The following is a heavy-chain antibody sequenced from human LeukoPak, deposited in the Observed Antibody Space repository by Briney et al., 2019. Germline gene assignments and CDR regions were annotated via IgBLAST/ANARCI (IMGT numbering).Heavy chain of an antibody. Sequence: PSETLSLTCTVSGGSISSSSYYWGWIRQPPGKGLEWIGNFYYSGSTYYNPSLKSRVTMSVDTSKNQFSLKLSSVTAADTAVYYCARASVWGSYRLKYFDYWGQGTLVTVSS. D-gene: IGHD3-16*02. CDR1: GGSISSSSYY. J-gene: IGHJ4*02. CDR3: ARASVWGSYRLKYFDY. V-gene: IGHV4-39*07. CDR2: FYYSGST.